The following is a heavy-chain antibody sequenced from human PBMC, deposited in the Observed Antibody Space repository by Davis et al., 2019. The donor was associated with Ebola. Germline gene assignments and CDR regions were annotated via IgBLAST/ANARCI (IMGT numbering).Heavy chain of an antibody. Sequence: SETLSLTCAVYGGSFSGYYWSWIRQPPGKGLEWIGEINHSGSTNYNPSLKSRVTISVDTSKNQFSLKLSSVTAADTAVYYCARGRHSSSWYRGWYYYYGMDVWGQGTTVTVSS. D-gene: IGHD6-13*01. CDR2: INHSGST. V-gene: IGHV4-34*01. J-gene: IGHJ6*02. CDR3: ARGRHSSSWYRGWYYYYGMDV. CDR1: GGSFSGYY.